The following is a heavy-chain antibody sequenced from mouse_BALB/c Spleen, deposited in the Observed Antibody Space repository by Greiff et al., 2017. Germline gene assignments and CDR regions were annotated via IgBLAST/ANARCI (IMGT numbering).Heavy chain of an antibody. J-gene: IGHJ4*01. Sequence: DVQLVESGGGLVQPGGSLRLSCATSGFTFTDYYMSWVRQPPGKALEWLGFIRNKANGYTTEYSASVKGRFTISRDNSQSILYLQMNTLRAEDSATYYCAREKAMDYWGQGTSVTVAS. CDR3: AREKAMDY. CDR1: GFTFTDYY. V-gene: IGHV7-3*02. CDR2: IRNKANGYTT.